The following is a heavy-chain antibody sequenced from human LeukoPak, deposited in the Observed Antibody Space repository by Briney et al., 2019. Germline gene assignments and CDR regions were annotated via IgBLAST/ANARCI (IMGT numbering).Heavy chain of an antibody. CDR1: GYTFTGYY. Sequence: ASVKVSCKASGYTFTGYYMHWVRQAPGQGLEWMGWINPNSGGTNYAQKFQGRVTMTRGTSISTAYMELSRLRSDDTAVYYCARAGIRCTNGVCYYYYYMDVWGKGTTVTVSS. J-gene: IGHJ6*03. V-gene: IGHV1-2*02. CDR2: INPNSGGT. D-gene: IGHD2-8*01. CDR3: ARAGIRCTNGVCYYYYYMDV.